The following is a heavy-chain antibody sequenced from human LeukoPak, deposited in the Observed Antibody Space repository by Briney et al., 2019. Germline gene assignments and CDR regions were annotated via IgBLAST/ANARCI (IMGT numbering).Heavy chain of an antibody. CDR1: GFTFSSYA. D-gene: IGHD6-13*01. CDR2: ISGSGGST. J-gene: IGHJ6*03. CDR3: ARDRGPSSSWQYYYYYYMDV. Sequence: PGGSLRLSCAASGFTFSSYAMSWVRQAPGKGLEWVSAISGSGGSTYYADSVKGRFTISRDNSKNTLYLQMNSLRAEDTAVYYCARDRGPSSSWQYYYYYYMDVWGKGTTVTVPS. V-gene: IGHV3-23*01.